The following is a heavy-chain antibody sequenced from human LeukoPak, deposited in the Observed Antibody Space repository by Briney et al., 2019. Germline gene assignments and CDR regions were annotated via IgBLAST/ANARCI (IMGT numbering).Heavy chain of an antibody. V-gene: IGHV3-21*01. Sequence: TGGSVRLFCAASGFTFRSYSMNWVRQAPGRGLEWVSSISSSSSYIYYADSVKGRFTISRDNAKNSLYLQMNSLRAEDTAAYYCARDIDDYPFDYWGQGTLVTVSS. J-gene: IGHJ4*02. CDR3: ARDIDDYPFDY. CDR1: GFTFRSYS. CDR2: ISSSSSYI. D-gene: IGHD5-24*01.